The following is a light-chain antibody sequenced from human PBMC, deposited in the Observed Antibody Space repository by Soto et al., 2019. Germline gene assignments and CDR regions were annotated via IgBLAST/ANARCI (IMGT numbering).Light chain of an antibody. J-gene: IGKJ1*01. Sequence: EIVLTQSPGTLSLSPGERATLSCRASQSVSDTYLAWYQQKPGQPPRLLIYGASNRATGIPDRFSGSGSGTDFSVTDSRLEPEEFAVDYGQFGTFVWTFGQGTKVEIK. CDR3: QFGTFVWT. CDR1: QSVSDTY. CDR2: GAS. V-gene: IGKV3-20*01.